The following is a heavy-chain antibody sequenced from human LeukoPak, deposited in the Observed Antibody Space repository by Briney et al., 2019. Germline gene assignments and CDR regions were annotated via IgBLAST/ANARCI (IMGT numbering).Heavy chain of an antibody. J-gene: IGHJ3*01. CDR1: GFTFNTYY. Sequence: PGGSLRLSCAASGFTFNTYYIHWVRQATGKGLEWVSAIRTAGDTYYSGAVKGRFTISREDAKTSLYLQMNSLRVGDTAVYYCTRKRGGAFDFWGQGTMVTVSS. V-gene: IGHV3-13*04. CDR3: TRKRGGAFDF. CDR2: IRTAGDT.